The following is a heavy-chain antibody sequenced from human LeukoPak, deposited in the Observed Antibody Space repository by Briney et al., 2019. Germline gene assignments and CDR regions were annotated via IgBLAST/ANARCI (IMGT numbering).Heavy chain of an antibody. CDR2: ISSSSSYI. D-gene: IGHD4-23*01. J-gene: IGHJ3*02. CDR3: ARLLRWGAFDI. V-gene: IGHV3-21*01. Sequence: GGSLRLSCAASRFSFSSYSMNWVRQAPGKGLEWVSSISSSSSYIYSADSLKGRFTISRDNTKNSLFLQMNNLRAEDTAVYYCARLLRWGAFDIWGQGRMVTVSS. CDR1: RFSFSSYS.